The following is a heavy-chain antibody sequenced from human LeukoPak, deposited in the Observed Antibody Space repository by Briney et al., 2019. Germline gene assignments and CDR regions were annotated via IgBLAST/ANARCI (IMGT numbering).Heavy chain of an antibody. CDR2: IYSGGST. CDR1: GFTVSSNY. Sequence: GGSLRLSCAASGFTVSSNYMSWVRQAPGKGLEWVSVIYSGGSTYYADSVKGRFTISRDNSKNTLYLQMNSLRAEDTAVYYCARAPVATDLTWGMDVWGQGTTVTVSS. D-gene: IGHD5-12*01. J-gene: IGHJ6*02. V-gene: IGHV3-66*01. CDR3: ARAPVATDLTWGMDV.